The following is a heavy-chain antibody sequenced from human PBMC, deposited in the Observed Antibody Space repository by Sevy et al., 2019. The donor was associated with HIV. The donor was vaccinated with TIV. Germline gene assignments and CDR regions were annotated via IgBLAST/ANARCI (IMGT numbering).Heavy chain of an antibody. CDR2: IKQDGSEK. D-gene: IGHD5-12*01. J-gene: IGHJ6*02. CDR3: AREGSPYDTYYYYYGMDV. CDR1: GFTFNSYW. Sequence: GGSLRLSCAASGFTFNSYWMSWVRQAPGKGLEWVANIKQDGSEKYYVDSVKGRFTISRENSQNSLFLQMNTLRAEDTAVYYCAREGSPYDTYYYYYGMDVWDQGTTVTVSS. V-gene: IGHV3-7*01.